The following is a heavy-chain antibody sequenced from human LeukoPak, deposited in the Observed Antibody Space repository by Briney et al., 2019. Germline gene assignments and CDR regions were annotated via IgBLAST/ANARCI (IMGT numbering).Heavy chain of an antibody. J-gene: IGHJ4*02. CDR1: GFTFSSYA. CDR3: AKRTSDYYPGFDY. D-gene: IGHD3-22*01. CDR2: ISGSGGST. Sequence: GGSLRLSCAASGFTFSSYAMSWVRQAPGKGLEWVSAISGSGGSTYYADSVKGRCTISRDNPKNTLCLQMNSLRAEDTAIYFCAKRTSDYYPGFDYWGQGTLVTVSS. V-gene: IGHV3-23*01.